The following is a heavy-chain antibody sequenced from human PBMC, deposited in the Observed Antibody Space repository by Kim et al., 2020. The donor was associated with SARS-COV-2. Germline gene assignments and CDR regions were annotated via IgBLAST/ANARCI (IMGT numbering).Heavy chain of an antibody. D-gene: IGHD3-10*01. CDR2: ISYDGSNK. V-gene: IGHV3-30*04. CDR1: GFTFSSYA. Sequence: GGSLRLSCAASGFTFSSYAMHWVRQAPGKGLEWVAVISYDGSNKYYADSVKGRFTISRDNSKNTLYLQMNSLRAEDTAVYYCAREYSSGSPNDYWGQGTLVTVSS. J-gene: IGHJ4*02. CDR3: AREYSSGSPNDY.